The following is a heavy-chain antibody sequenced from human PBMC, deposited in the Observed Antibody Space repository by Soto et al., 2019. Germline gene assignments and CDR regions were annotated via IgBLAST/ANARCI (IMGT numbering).Heavy chain of an antibody. V-gene: IGHV4-4*02. CDR3: ARVAVVAAGGYYCDP. J-gene: IGHJ5*02. CDR1: GGSLSSPNW. CDR2: VYHSGAT. D-gene: IGHD3-22*01. Sequence: SETLSLTCAVSGGSLSSPNWWTWILQPPGNGLEWIAEVYHSGATAFNPSLRSRFSISVDKSKNHFSLNLRSVTSADTAVYYCARVAVVAAGGYYCDPWGKGTLVTVSS.